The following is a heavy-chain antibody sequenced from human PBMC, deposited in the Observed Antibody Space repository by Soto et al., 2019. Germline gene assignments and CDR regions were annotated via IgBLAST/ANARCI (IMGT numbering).Heavy chain of an antibody. D-gene: IGHD3-3*01. J-gene: IGHJ6*03. Sequence: PGGSLRLSCAASGFTFSSYGMHWVRQAPGKGLEWVAVISYDGSNKYYADSVKGRFTISRDNSKNTLYLQMNSLRAEDTAVYYCAKEAPSDFWSGYYYYYYYYMDVWGKGTTVTVSS. V-gene: IGHV3-30*18. CDR2: ISYDGSNK. CDR1: GFTFSSYG. CDR3: AKEAPSDFWSGYYYYYYYYMDV.